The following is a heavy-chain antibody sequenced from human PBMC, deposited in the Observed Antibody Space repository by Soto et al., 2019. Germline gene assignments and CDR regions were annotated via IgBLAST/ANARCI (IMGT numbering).Heavy chain of an antibody. CDR1: SGSTSPHY. J-gene: IGHJ5*02. V-gene: IGHV4-59*11. Sequence: SETLSLTCTVSSGSTSPHYWSWIRQSPGKGLEWIAYIYFTGSTNYNPSLKSRVTISIDTSKNQFSLKLTSVTAADTAVYYCARGGSWFDPWGQGTLVTVS. CDR2: IYFTGST. CDR3: ARGGSWFDP.